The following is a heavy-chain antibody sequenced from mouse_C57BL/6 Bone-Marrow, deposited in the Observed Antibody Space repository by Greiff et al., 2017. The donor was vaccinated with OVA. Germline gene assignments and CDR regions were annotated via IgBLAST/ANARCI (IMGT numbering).Heavy chain of an antibody. CDR3: ARQGYDGYYVPFDY. D-gene: IGHD2-3*01. V-gene: IGHV5-6*01. CDR1: GFTFSSYG. J-gene: IGHJ2*01. Sequence: EVHLVESGGDLVKPGGSLKLSCAASGFTFSSYGMSWVRQTPDKRLEWVATISSGGSYTYYPDSVKGRFTISRDNAKNTLYLQMSSLKSEDTAMYYCARQGYDGYYVPFDYWGQGTTLTVSS. CDR2: ISSGGSYT.